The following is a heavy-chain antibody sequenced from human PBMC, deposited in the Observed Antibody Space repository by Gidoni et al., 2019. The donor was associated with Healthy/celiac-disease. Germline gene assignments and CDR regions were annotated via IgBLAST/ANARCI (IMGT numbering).Heavy chain of an antibody. CDR3: ARHWYYYDSSGYFAAIGWFDP. CDR2: SYYSGCT. D-gene: IGHD3-22*01. CDR1: GGSISSSSYY. J-gene: IGHJ5*02. Sequence: QPQLQESGPGLVKPSETLSPTCTVSGGSISSSSYYWGWIRQPPGKGREWIGSSYYSGCTYYNPSLKSRVTISVDTSKNQFSLKLSSVTAADTAVYYCARHWYYYDSSGYFAAIGWFDPWGQGTLVTVSS. V-gene: IGHV4-39*01.